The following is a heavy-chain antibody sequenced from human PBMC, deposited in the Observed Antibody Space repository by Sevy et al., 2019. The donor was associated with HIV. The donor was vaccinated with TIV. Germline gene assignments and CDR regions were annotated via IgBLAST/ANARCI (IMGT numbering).Heavy chain of an antibody. CDR2: INSDGSST. J-gene: IGHJ6*02. V-gene: IGHV3-74*01. CDR1: GFTFSSYW. D-gene: IGHD2-2*01. CDR3: ASLVPAATHYYYYGMDV. Sequence: EGSLRLSCAASGFTFSSYWMHWVRQAPGKGLVWVSRINSDGSSTSYADSVKGRFTISRDNAKNTLYLQMNSLRAEDTAVYYCASLVPAATHYYYYGMDVWGQGTTVTVSS.